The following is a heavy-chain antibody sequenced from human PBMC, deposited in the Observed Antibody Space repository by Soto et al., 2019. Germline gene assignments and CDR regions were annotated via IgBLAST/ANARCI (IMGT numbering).Heavy chain of an antibody. J-gene: IGHJ6*03. Sequence: QVQLQESGPGLVKPSETLSLTCTVSGGSISSYYWSWIRQPPGKGLEWIGYIYYSGSTNYNPSLKSRVTISVDTSKNQFSLKLSSVTAADTAVYYCARQTYYYYMDVWGNGTTVTVSS. CDR2: IYYSGST. CDR1: GGSISSYY. V-gene: IGHV4-59*08. CDR3: ARQTYYYYMDV.